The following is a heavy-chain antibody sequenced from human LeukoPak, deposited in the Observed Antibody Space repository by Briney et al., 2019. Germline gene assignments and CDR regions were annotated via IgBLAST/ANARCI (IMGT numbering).Heavy chain of an antibody. V-gene: IGHV3-23*01. CDR1: GFTFSIYA. CDR3: VKDGENSYGLFDY. CDR2: ISGSGRST. Sequence: GGSLRLSCAASGFTFSIYAMSWVRQAPGRGLEWVSSISGSGRSTYYADSVKGRFTISRDNSRSTLFLQLISVRAEDTAVYYCVKDGENSYGLFDYWGQGTLVTVSS. D-gene: IGHD5-18*01. J-gene: IGHJ4*02.